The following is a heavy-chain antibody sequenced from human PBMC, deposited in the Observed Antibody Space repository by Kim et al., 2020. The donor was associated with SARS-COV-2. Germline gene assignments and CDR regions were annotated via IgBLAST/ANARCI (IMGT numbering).Heavy chain of an antibody. CDR2: ISSSSYI. CDR3: ARDQVGSYWYFDL. D-gene: IGHD1-26*01. V-gene: IGHV3-21*04. J-gene: IGHJ2*01. Sequence: GGSLRLSCAASGFTFSSYSMNWVRQAPGKGLEWVSSISSSSYIYYADSVKGRFTISRDNAKNSLYLQMNSLRAEDTAVYYCARDQVGSYWYFDLWGRGTLVTVSS. CDR1: GFTFSSYS.